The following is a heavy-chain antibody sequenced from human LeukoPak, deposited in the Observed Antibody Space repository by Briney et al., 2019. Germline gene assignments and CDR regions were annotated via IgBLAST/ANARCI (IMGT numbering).Heavy chain of an antibody. CDR3: ARGMATIDGYYYYMDV. CDR1: GFTFSSYS. V-gene: IGHV3-21*01. D-gene: IGHD5-24*01. J-gene: IGHJ6*03. CDR2: ISSSSSYI. Sequence: GGSLRLSCAASGFTFSSYSMNWVRQAPGKGLEWVSSISSSSSYIYYADSVKGRFTISRDNAKNSLCLQMSSLRAEDTAVYYCARGMATIDGYYYYMDVWGKGTTVTVSS.